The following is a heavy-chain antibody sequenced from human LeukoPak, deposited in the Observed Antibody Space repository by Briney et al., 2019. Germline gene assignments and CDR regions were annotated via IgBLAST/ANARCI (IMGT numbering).Heavy chain of an antibody. V-gene: IGHV3-23*01. J-gene: IGHJ4*02. CDR2: ISVSGGST. CDR3: AKERSRGGDCLDY. Sequence: GGSLRLSCAASGFTFSNYAMSWVRQAPGKGLEWVSAISVSGGSTYYADSVKGRFTISRDNSKNTLYLQMNSLRAEETAVYYCAKERSRGGDCLDYWGQGTLVTVSS. CDR1: GFTFSNYA. D-gene: IGHD2-21*02.